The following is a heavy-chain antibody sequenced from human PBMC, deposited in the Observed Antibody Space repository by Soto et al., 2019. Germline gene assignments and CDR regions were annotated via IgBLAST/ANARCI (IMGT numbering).Heavy chain of an antibody. D-gene: IGHD4-17*01. Sequence: QVQLQESGPGLLKPSETLSLTCSVSGGSVSDKTYYWSWIRQPPGKRLEWIGYVYYTGTTNYNPSLQSRVTISVELSKNRFYLRLISVTTADTALYYCARTTAVPNTLRSRYFFDYWGQGTLVTVSS. CDR3: ARTTAVPNTLRSRYFFDY. CDR1: GGSVSDKTYY. J-gene: IGHJ4*02. CDR2: VYYTGTT. V-gene: IGHV4-61*01.